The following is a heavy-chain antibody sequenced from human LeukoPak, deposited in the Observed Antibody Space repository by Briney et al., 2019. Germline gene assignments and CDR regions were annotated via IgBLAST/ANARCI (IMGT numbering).Heavy chain of an antibody. Sequence: APVKVSCKASGYTFTGYYMHWVRQAPGQGLEWMGWINPNSGGTNYAQKFQGRVTMTRGTSISTAYMELSRLRSDDTAVYYCARDFYCSSTSCHHNWFDPWGQGTLVTVSS. CDR2: INPNSGGT. V-gene: IGHV1-2*02. J-gene: IGHJ5*02. CDR1: GYTFTGYY. CDR3: ARDFYCSSTSCHHNWFDP. D-gene: IGHD2-2*01.